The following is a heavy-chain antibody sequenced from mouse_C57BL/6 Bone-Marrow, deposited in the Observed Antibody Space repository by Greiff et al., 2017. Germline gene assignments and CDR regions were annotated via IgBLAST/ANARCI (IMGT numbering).Heavy chain of an antibody. J-gene: IGHJ1*03. V-gene: IGHV14-4*01. D-gene: IGHD1-1*01. CDR3: TTFPCITTVVATHWYFDV. CDR1: GFNIKDDY. CDR2: IDPENGDT. Sequence: EVQLQQSGAELVRPGASVKLSCTASGFNIKDDYMHWVKQRPEQGLEWIGWIDPENGDTEYASKFPGKATITADTSSNTAYLQLSSLTSEDTAVYYCTTFPCITTVVATHWYFDVWGTGTTVTVSS.